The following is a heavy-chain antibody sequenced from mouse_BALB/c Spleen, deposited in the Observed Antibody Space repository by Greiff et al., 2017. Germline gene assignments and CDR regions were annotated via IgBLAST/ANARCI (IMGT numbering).Heavy chain of an antibody. J-gene: IGHJ4*01. CDR3: TTLYGNPAMDY. D-gene: IGHD2-1*01. CDR2: ISSGSSTI. V-gene: IGHV5-17*02. Sequence: EVMLVESGGGLVQPGGSRKLSCAASGFTFSSFGMHWVRQAPEKGLEWVAYISSGSSTIYYADTVKGRFTISRDNPKNTLFLQMTSLRSEDTAMYYCTTLYGNPAMDYWGQGTSVTVSS. CDR1: GFTFSSFG.